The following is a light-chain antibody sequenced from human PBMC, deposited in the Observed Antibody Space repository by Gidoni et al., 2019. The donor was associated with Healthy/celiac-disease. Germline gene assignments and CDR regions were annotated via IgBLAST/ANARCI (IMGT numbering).Light chain of an antibody. Sequence: DIQMTQSPSSLSASVGDRVTITCRASQDISNYLAWYQQKPGKVPKLLIYAASTLQSGVPSRFSGSGSGTDFTLTTSSLQPEDVATYYCQKYNSAPHTFGGGTKVEIK. V-gene: IGKV1-27*01. J-gene: IGKJ4*01. CDR1: QDISNY. CDR3: QKYNSAPHT. CDR2: AAS.